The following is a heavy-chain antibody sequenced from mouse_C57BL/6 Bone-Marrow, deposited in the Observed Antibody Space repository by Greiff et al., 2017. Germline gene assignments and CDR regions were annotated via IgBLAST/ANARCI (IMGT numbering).Heavy chain of an antibody. D-gene: IGHD4-1*02. CDR2: INPNNGGT. J-gene: IGHJ2*01. CDR1: GYTFTDYY. V-gene: IGHV1-26*01. CDR3: ARSTGFDD. Sequence: EVQLQQSGPELVKPGASVKISCKASGYTFTDYYMNWVKQSHGKSLEWIGDINPNNGGTSYNQKFKGKATLTVDKSSSTAYMELRSLTSEDSAVYYCARSTGFDDWGQGTTLTVSS.